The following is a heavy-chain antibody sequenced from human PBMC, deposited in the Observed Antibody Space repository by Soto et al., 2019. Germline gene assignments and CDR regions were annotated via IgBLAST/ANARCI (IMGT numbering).Heavy chain of an antibody. CDR2: VSYDGSIK. J-gene: IGHJ4*01. Sequence: QVQLVESGGDVVQPGRSLRLSCVGSGFTFSTYAMHWIRRAPGRGLEWVAVVSYDGSIKNYADSVKGRFTISRDNSRNTLFLQMDGLRPDDTAVYYCARQQLLEYWGXGT. V-gene: IGHV3-30-3*01. D-gene: IGHD6-13*01. CDR3: ARQQLLEY. CDR1: GFTFSTYA.